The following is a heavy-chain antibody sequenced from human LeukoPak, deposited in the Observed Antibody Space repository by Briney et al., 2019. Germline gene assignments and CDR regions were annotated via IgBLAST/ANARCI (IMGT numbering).Heavy chain of an antibody. CDR2: ISGSGGST. D-gene: IGHD6-13*01. Sequence: GGTLRLSCAASGFTFSSYGMSWVRQAPGKGLEWVSAISGSGGSTYYADSVKGRFTISRDNSKNTLYLQMNSLRAEDTAVYYCAKGPAAGTPGGYYDYWGQGTLVTVSS. J-gene: IGHJ4*02. V-gene: IGHV3-23*01. CDR3: AKGPAAGTPGGYYDY. CDR1: GFTFSSYG.